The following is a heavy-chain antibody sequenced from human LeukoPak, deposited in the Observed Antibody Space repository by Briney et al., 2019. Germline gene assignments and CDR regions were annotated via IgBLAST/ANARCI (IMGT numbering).Heavy chain of an antibody. J-gene: IGHJ5*02. V-gene: IGHV4-39*01. Sequence: SETLSLTCTVSGGSTSSGDYYWSWIRQPPGKGLEWIGSIYYSGSTYYNPSLKSRVTISVDTSKNQFSLKLSSVTAADTAVYYCARQYSSPPLNWFDPWGQGTLVTVSS. CDR3: ARQYSSPPLNWFDP. D-gene: IGHD6-13*01. CDR1: GGSTSSGDYY. CDR2: IYYSGST.